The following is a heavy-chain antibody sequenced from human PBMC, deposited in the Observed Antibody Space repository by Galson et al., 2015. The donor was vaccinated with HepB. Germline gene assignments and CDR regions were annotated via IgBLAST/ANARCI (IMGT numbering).Heavy chain of an antibody. CDR2: ISWNSGSI. CDR3: AKDRYYDFWSGYSGGWLDP. Sequence: SLRLSCAVSGFTFDDYAMHWVRQAPGKGLEWVSGISWNSGSIGYADSVKGRFTISRDNAKNSLYLQMNSLRAEDTALYYCAKDRYYDFWSGYSGGWLDPWGQGTLVTVSS. D-gene: IGHD3-3*01. CDR1: GFTFDDYA. V-gene: IGHV3-9*01. J-gene: IGHJ5*02.